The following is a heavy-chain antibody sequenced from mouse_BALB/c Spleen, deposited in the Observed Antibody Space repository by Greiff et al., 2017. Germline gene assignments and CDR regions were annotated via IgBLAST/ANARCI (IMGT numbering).Heavy chain of an antibody. CDR3: ARNYGYAFAY. CDR2: ISSGGST. D-gene: IGHD2-2*01. Sequence: EVKLMESGGGLVKPGGSLKLSCAASGFTFSSYAMSWVRQTPEKRLEWVASISSGGSTYYPDSVKGRFTISRDNARNILYLQMSSLRSEDTAMYYCARNYGYAFAYWGQGTLVTVSA. CDR1: GFTFSSYA. J-gene: IGHJ3*01. V-gene: IGHV5-6-5*01.